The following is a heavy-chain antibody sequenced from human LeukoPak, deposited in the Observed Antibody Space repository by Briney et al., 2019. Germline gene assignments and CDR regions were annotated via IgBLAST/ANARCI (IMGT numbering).Heavy chain of an antibody. CDR1: RFIFDNYG. V-gene: IGHV3-23*01. CDR3: AKLLQYSEFDY. D-gene: IGHD2-15*01. J-gene: IGHJ4*02. Sequence: PGGSLRLSCAASRFIFDNYGMTWVRQAPGKGLEWVSGISDDGYSTYYADSVKGRFTISRDNSKNTLYLHMSSLRAEDTAVYYCAKLLQYSEFDYWGQGTLVTVSS. CDR2: ISDDGYST.